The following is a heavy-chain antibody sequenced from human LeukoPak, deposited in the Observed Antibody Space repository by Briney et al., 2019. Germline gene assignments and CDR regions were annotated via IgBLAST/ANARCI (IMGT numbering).Heavy chain of an antibody. CDR1: GFTFSSYY. CDR2: ISSNGGST. CDR3: ARGRAYNGNDWDFCDC. V-gene: IGHV3-64*02. Sequence: AGSLTLTCTTYGFTFSSYYRRWIRQAPGKGLEYVSGISSNGGSTYYADSVKGRFTVFRDNSKTTLFLQMGGLRVEDMAFYYCARGRAYNGNDWDFCDCWGQGTLVTVSS. D-gene: IGHD1-1*01. J-gene: IGHJ4*02.